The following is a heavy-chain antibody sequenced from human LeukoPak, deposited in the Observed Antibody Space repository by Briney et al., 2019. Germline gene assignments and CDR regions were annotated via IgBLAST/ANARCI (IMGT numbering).Heavy chain of an antibody. CDR3: AKGRSPVVPAAMSGY. V-gene: IGHV3-9*01. J-gene: IGHJ4*02. CDR2: ISWNSGSI. Sequence: PGGSLRLSCVASGFTFNNNWMHWVRQAPGKGLVWVSGISWNSGSIGYADSVKGRFTISRDNAKNSLYLQMNSLRAEDTALYYCAKGRSPVVPAAMSGYWGQGTLVTVSS. D-gene: IGHD2-2*01. CDR1: GFTFNNNW.